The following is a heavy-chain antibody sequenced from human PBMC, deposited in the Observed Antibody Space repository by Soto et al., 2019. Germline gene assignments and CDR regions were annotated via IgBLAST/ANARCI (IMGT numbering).Heavy chain of an antibody. D-gene: IGHD6-13*01. Sequence: QVQLVQSGAEVKKPGSSVKVSCKASGGTFSSYTISWVRQAPGQGLEWMGRIIPILGIANYAQKFQGRVTITADKSTSTAYMELSSLRSDDTAVYYCARGASSSWYYFDYWGPGNLVTDSS. CDR2: IIPILGIA. V-gene: IGHV1-69*02. CDR1: GGTFSSYT. J-gene: IGHJ4*02. CDR3: ARGASSSWYYFDY.